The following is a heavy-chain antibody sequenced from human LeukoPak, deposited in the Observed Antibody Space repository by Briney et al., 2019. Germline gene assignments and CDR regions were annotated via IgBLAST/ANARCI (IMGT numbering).Heavy chain of an antibody. Sequence: GGSLSLSCVASGVRLRSYAMNWVRQGPRKGLECISTISNDSSFTYYADSVKGRSAISRDDSKNTLYLQMNNLKVEDTAVYYCAKGRCSGVGCDSFHSWGQGALVTVSS. D-gene: IGHD2-15*01. CDR2: ISNDSSFT. CDR1: GVRLRSYA. CDR3: AKGRCSGVGCDSFHS. V-gene: IGHV3-23*01. J-gene: IGHJ4*02.